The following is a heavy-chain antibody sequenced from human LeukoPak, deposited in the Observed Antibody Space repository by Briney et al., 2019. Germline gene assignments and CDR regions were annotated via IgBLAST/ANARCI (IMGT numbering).Heavy chain of an antibody. CDR2: IYYSGST. CDR3: ARNSRGPPPFDY. D-gene: IGHD2/OR15-2a*01. CDR1: GGSISSSSYY. Sequence: SETLSLTCTVSGGSISSSSYYWGWIRQPPGKGLEWIGSIYYSGSTYYNPSLKSRVTISVDTSKNQFSLKLSSVTAADTAVYYWARNSRGPPPFDYWGQGTLVTVSS. V-gene: IGHV4-39*07. J-gene: IGHJ4*02.